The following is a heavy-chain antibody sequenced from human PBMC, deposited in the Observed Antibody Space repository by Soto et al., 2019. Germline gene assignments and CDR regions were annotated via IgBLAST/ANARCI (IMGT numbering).Heavy chain of an antibody. Sequence: QVQLVQSGAEVKKPGASVRVSCKASGYTFTSYGISWVRQAPGQGLEWMGWISAYNGNTNYAQKLQGRVTMTTDTSTSTAYMELRGLRSDDMAVYYCARDRVVVVVAATPVYFQHWGQGTLVTVSS. J-gene: IGHJ1*01. CDR3: ARDRVVVVVAATPVYFQH. D-gene: IGHD2-15*01. CDR2: ISAYNGNT. CDR1: GYTFTSYG. V-gene: IGHV1-18*03.